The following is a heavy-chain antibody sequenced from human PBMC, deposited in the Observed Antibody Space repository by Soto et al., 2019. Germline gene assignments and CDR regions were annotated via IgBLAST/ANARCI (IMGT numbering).Heavy chain of an antibody. CDR2: IGGSGTIT. J-gene: IGHJ4*02. D-gene: IGHD2-21*02. CDR1: GLTFSDFA. CDR3: AKGMVLSAPGPFDY. V-gene: IGHV3-23*01. Sequence: PGGSLRLYCAASGLTFSDFAMSWVSQAPGKGLEWVSTIGGSGTITYYADSVMGRFTISRDNFRNILYLQMNSLRAEDTAVYYCAKGMVLSAPGPFDYWGQGTLVTVSS.